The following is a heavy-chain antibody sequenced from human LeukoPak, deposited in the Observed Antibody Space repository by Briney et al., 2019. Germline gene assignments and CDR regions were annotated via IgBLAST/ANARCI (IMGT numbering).Heavy chain of an antibody. J-gene: IGHJ2*01. CDR1: GGSISSGGYS. CDR3: ARATRFGELFGYFDL. D-gene: IGHD3-10*01. V-gene: IGHV4-30-2*01. CDR2: IYHSGST. Sequence: PSETLSLTCTVSGGSISSGGYSWSWIRQPPGKGLEWIGYIYHSGSTYYNPSLKSRVTISVDRSKNQFSLKLSSVTAADTAVYYCARATRFGELFGYFDLWGRGTLVTVSS.